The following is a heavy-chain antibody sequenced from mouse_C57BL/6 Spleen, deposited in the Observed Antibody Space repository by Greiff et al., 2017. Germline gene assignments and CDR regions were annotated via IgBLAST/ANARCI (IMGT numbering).Heavy chain of an antibody. CDR3: AREGYYGSRDFDV. CDR2: IYPGDGDT. D-gene: IGHD1-1*01. J-gene: IGHJ1*03. Sequence: VKLQESGAELVKPGASVKISCKASGYAFSSYWMNWVKQRPGKGLEWIGQIYPGDGDTNYNGKFKGKATLTADKSSSTAYMQLSSLTSEDSAVYFCAREGYYGSRDFDVWGTGTTVTVSS. V-gene: IGHV1-80*01. CDR1: GYAFSSYW.